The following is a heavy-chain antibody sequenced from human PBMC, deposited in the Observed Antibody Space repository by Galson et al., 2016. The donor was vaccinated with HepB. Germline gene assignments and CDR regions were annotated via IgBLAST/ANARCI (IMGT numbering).Heavy chain of an antibody. CDR3: AREGDIAAKLHNWFDP. V-gene: IGHV1-24*01. CDR2: FDPEDGGT. J-gene: IGHJ5*02. Sequence: SVKVSCKVFGHTLTEFPMHWVRQAPGKGLEWMGRFDPEDGGTNYAQKFHNWVTMTRDTSISTAYMELSSLRSDDTAVYYCAREGDIAAKLHNWFDPWGQGTLVTVSS. D-gene: IGHD6-6*01. CDR1: GHTLTEFP.